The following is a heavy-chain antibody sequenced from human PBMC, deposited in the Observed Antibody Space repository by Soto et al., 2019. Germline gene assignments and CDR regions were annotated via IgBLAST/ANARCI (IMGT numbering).Heavy chain of an antibody. CDR3: VVAAQPYYFDS. J-gene: IGHJ4*02. Sequence: QVQLVQSGAEVKKPGASVKVSCKASGYTFTSYGISWVRQAPGQGLEWMGWISAYNGNTNYAQKLQGRVTMTTATSTSTGYVELRSLRADDTAVYYCVVAAQPYYFDSWGQGTLVTVSS. CDR2: ISAYNGNT. CDR1: GYTFTSYG. D-gene: IGHD2-15*01. V-gene: IGHV1-18*01.